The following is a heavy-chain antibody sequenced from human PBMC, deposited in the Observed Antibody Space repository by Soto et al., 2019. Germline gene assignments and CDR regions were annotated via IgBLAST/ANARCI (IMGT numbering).Heavy chain of an antibody. Sequence: QVQLVESGGGVVQPGRSLRLSCAASGFTFSSYGMHWVRQAPGKGLEWVAVTWYDGSNKYYADSVKGRFTISRDNSKNTLYLQMNSLRAEDTAVYYCARDGITPLTGYSSGWYLGYWGQGTLVTVSS. D-gene: IGHD6-19*01. J-gene: IGHJ4*02. V-gene: IGHV3-33*01. CDR1: GFTFSSYG. CDR3: ARDGITPLTGYSSGWYLGY. CDR2: TWYDGSNK.